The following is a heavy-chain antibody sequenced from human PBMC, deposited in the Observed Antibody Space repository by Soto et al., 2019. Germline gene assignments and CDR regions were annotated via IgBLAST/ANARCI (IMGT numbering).Heavy chain of an antibody. Sequence: ASVKVSCKASGYSFTDYHIHWVRQAPVQGLEWLGRINPKSGGTSTAQKFQGWVTMTRDRSISTVYMELTRLRSDDTAVYFCARGHSTECSNGVCSFFYDHEMDVWGQGTTVSVSS. CDR1: GYSFTDYH. D-gene: IGHD2-8*01. CDR3: ARGHSTECSNGVCSFFYDHEMDV. CDR2: INPKSGGT. V-gene: IGHV1-2*04. J-gene: IGHJ6*02.